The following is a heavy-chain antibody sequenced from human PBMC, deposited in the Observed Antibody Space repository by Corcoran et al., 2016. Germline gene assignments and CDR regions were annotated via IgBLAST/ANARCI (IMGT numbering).Heavy chain of an antibody. V-gene: IGHV1-69*01. CDR3: ARVVGYCRSTSCPLYYYYGMDV. J-gene: IGHJ6*02. CDR2: IIPIFGTA. D-gene: IGHD2-2*01. Sequence: QVQLVQSGAEVKKPGSSVKVSCKASGGTFSSYAISWVRQAPGQGLEWMGGIIPIFGTANYAPKFQGRVTITADESTSTAYMELSSLRSEDTAVYYCARVVGYCRSTSCPLYYYYGMDVWGQGTTVTVSS. CDR1: GGTFSSYA.